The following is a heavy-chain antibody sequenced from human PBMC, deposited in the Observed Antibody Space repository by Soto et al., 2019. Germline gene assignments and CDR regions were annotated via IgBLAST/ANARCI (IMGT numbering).Heavy chain of an antibody. J-gene: IGHJ6*02. Sequence: SETLSLTCTVSGGSISTNNFYWAWLRQTPGKGLEWIGRIFHTGSTSYYNPSLKSRVTISVDTSKNQFSLKLSSVTAADTAVYYCARHSSSSFYYYALDVWGLGTTVTVSS. CDR2: IFHTGST. V-gene: IGHV4-39*01. CDR3: ARHSSSSFYYYALDV. D-gene: IGHD6-6*01. CDR1: GGSISTNNFY.